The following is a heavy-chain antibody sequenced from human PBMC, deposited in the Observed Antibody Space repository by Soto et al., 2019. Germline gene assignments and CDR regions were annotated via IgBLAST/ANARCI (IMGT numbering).Heavy chain of an antibody. Sequence: EVQLVQSGAEVRKPGESLTISCKGSGNNFAKSWIGWVRQKPGKGLEWMGVIYAGDSDARYSPSFEGLVTFSADKSITTAYRQWSSLKVSDTGIYYCARHGEYSAKFIDHWGQGTLVTVSS. D-gene: IGHD5-12*01. J-gene: IGHJ5*02. CDR2: IYAGDSDA. CDR3: ARHGEYSAKFIDH. V-gene: IGHV5-51*01. CDR1: GNNFAKSW.